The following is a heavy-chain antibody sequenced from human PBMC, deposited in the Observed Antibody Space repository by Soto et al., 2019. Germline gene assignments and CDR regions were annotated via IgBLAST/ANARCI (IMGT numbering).Heavy chain of an antibody. CDR3: AKTSVVVAASSYYFDY. V-gene: IGHV3-23*01. CDR2: ISGSGGST. CDR1: GFTFSSYA. D-gene: IGHD2-15*01. Sequence: EVQLLESGGGLVQPGGSLRLSCAASGFTFSSYAMSWVRQAPGKGLEWVSAISGSGGSTYYADSVKGRFTISRDNSQNTLYLQMTSLRAEDTAVYYCAKTSVVVAASSYYFDYWGQGTLVTVSS. J-gene: IGHJ4*02.